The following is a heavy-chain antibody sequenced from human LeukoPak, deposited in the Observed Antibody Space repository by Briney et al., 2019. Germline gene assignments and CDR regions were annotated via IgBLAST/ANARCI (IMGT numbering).Heavy chain of an antibody. CDR1: GFTFSSYG. CDR3: VKVSGYSTNWRFDY. V-gene: IGHV3-30*02. Sequence: GGSLRLSCAASGFTFSSYGMHWVRQAPGKGLEWVAFIRYDGSNKYYADSVKGRFTISRDNSKNTLYLQMSSLRPEDTAIYYCVKVSGYSTNWRFDYWGQGILVTVSS. CDR2: IRYDGSNK. J-gene: IGHJ4*02. D-gene: IGHD6-13*01.